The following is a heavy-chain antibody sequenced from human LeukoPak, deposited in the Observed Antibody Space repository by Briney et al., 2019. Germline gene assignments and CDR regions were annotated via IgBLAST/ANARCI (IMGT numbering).Heavy chain of an antibody. CDR3: ARVLAVVVPAAVGWFDP. CDR1: GGSISSSSYY. Sequence: SETLSLTCTVSGGSISSSSYYWGWIRQPPGKGLEWIGTIYYSGSTYYNPSLKSRVTISVDTSKNQFSLKLSSVTAADTAVYYCARVLAVVVPAAVGWFDPWGQGTLVTVSS. D-gene: IGHD2-2*01. J-gene: IGHJ5*02. V-gene: IGHV4-39*07. CDR2: IYYSGST.